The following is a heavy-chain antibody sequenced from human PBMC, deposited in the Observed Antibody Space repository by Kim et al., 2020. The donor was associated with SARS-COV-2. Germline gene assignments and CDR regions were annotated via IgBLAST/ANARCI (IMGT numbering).Heavy chain of an antibody. CDR2: ISTQSTTR. CDR1: GFPFGSYT. Sequence: GGSLRLSCRTSGFPFGSYTMSWVRQAPGKGLEWIADISTQSTTRHYADSVRGRFTISRDDAQNFLYLEMNSLRDEDTAVYFCVRVNWSYRPFDHWGQGTL. J-gene: IGHJ4*02. CDR3: VRVNWSYRPFDH. V-gene: IGHV3-48*02. D-gene: IGHD1-7*01.